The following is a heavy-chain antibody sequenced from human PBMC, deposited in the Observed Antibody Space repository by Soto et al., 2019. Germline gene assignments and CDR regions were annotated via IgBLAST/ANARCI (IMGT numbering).Heavy chain of an antibody. J-gene: IGHJ6*02. CDR2: INPNSGGT. Sequence: VASVKVSCKASGYTFTGYYMHWVRQAPGQGLEWMGWINPNSGGTNYAQKFQGRVTMTRDTSISTAYMELSRLRSDDTAVYYCARLVGRYDFWSGYYYGMDVWGQGTTVTVSS. D-gene: IGHD3-3*01. V-gene: IGHV1-2*02. CDR3: ARLVGRYDFWSGYYYGMDV. CDR1: GYTFTGYY.